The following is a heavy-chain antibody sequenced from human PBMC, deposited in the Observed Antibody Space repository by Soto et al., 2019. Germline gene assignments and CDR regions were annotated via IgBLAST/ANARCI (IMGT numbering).Heavy chain of an antibody. CDR3: TRDIGAWGAY. V-gene: IGHV3-74*01. CDR1: GFTFSNFW. CDR2: INEDGRII. J-gene: IGHJ4*02. Sequence: EVQLVESGGGLVQPGGSLRLSCAASGFTFSNFWMHWVRQVPGKGLMWVSRINEDGRIINYADSVKGRFTISRDNARDTLYLDMNSLRAQETAIYYCTRDIGAWGAYWGQGALVTVSS. D-gene: IGHD3-10*01.